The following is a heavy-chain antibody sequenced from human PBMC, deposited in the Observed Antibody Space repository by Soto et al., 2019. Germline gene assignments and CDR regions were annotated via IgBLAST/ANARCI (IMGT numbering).Heavy chain of an antibody. CDR1: GYTFTSFD. V-gene: IGHV1-8*01. D-gene: IGHD6-6*01. CDR3: ARVEGQLDY. CDR2: MNPNNGDT. Sequence: QVQLVQSGAELKKPGASVKVACKTSGYTFTSFDISWVRQASGHGLEWMGWMNPNNGDTVFAQKFQGRLSMTRNTSISTAYMELSSLRSYDTAVYYCARVEGQLDYWGQGTLVTVSS. J-gene: IGHJ4*01.